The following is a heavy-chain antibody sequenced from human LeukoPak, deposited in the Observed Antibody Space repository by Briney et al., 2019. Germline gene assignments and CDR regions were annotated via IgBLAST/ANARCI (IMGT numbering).Heavy chain of an antibody. CDR2: IKQEGSEK. Sequence: GGSLRLSCAASGFTFSSYWMSWVRQAPGKGREGVANIKQEGSEKDYVDSVKGRFTLSKENAKNSLYLQMNSLTAQATAVYYCARGRRSYGMDVWGQGTTVTVSS. J-gene: IGHJ6*02. V-gene: IGHV3-7*01. CDR3: ARGRRSYGMDV. CDR1: GFTFSSYW.